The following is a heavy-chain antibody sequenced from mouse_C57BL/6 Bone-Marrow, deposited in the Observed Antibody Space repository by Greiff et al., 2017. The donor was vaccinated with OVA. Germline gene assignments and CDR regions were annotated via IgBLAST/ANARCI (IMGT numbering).Heavy chain of an antibody. Sequence: QVQLQQSGAELARPGASVKLSCKASGYTFTSYGISWVKQRTGQGLEWIGEIYPRSGNTSYNEKFKGKATLTADKSSSTAYMELRSLTSEDSAVYFCARDDYDGAWFAYWGQGTLVTVSA. CDR1: GYTFTSYG. CDR3: ARDDYDGAWFAY. CDR2: IYPRSGNT. J-gene: IGHJ3*01. V-gene: IGHV1-81*01. D-gene: IGHD2-4*01.